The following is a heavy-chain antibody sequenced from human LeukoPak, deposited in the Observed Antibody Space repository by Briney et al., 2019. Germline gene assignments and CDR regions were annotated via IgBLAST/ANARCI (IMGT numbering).Heavy chain of an antibody. CDR3: ASSSPPERWLQLDRGAFDI. D-gene: IGHD5-24*01. J-gene: IGHJ3*02. Sequence: GGSLRLSCAASGFTFSSYAMHWVRQAPGKGLEYVSAISSNGGSTYYANSVKGRFTISRDNSKNTLYLQMGSLRAEDMAVYYCASSSPPERWLQLDRGAFDIWGQGTMVTVSS. V-gene: IGHV3-64*01. CDR2: ISSNGGST. CDR1: GFTFSSYA.